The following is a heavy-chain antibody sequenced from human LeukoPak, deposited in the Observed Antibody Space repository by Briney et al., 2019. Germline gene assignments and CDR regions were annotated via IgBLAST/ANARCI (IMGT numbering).Heavy chain of an antibody. Sequence: PGGSLRLSCAASGFTFSSYGMHWVRQAPGKGLEWIGRTKNRGESHITQYAASVNGRFTASRDDSKNSLYLQMNNLQTEDTAVYYCARDTDTAMDVWGQGTTVTVSS. CDR1: GFTFSSYG. V-gene: IGHV3-72*01. CDR3: ARDTDTAMDV. CDR2: TKNRGESHIT. J-gene: IGHJ6*02.